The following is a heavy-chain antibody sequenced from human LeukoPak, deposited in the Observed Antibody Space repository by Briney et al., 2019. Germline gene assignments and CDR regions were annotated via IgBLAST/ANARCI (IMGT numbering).Heavy chain of an antibody. Sequence: SETLSLTCAVSGYSISNGYHWGWIRQPPGKGLEWIGSIYRSGGTYYNPSLKSRVTISVDTSKNHFSLRLSSVTAADTAVYYCARVNWICDYWGQGTLVTVSS. D-gene: IGHD1-20*01. CDR2: IYRSGGT. CDR3: ARVNWICDY. J-gene: IGHJ4*02. V-gene: IGHV4-38-2*01. CDR1: GYSISNGYH.